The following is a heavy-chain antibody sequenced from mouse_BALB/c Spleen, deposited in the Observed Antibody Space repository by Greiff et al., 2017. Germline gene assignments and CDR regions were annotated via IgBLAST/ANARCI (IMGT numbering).Heavy chain of an antibody. CDR2: ISYDGSN. V-gene: IGHV3-6*02. CDR3: ARDRYDGDY. Sequence: EVKLLESGPGLVKPSQSLSLTCSVTGYSITSGYYWNWIRQFPGNKLEWMGYISYDGSNNYNPSLKNRISITRDTSKNQFFLKLNSVTTEDTATYYCARDRYDGDYWGQGTTLTVSS. J-gene: IGHJ2*01. CDR1: GYSITSGYY. D-gene: IGHD2-14*01.